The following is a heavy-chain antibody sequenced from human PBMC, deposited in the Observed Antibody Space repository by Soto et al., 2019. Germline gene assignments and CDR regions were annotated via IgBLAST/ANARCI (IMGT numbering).Heavy chain of an antibody. D-gene: IGHD1-26*01. CDR3: ARGDRGAFDL. V-gene: IGHV3-74*01. CDR2: IHSDGSST. CDR1: GFTFSYYW. J-gene: IGHJ3*01. Sequence: EVQLVESGGGLVRPGGSLRLSCAASGFTFSYYWMHWVRQAPGKGLVWVSRIHSDGSSTTYADFVKGRFIISRDNARNRVDLQMNSVRVEDTVVYYCARGDRGAFDLWGQGTVVTVSS.